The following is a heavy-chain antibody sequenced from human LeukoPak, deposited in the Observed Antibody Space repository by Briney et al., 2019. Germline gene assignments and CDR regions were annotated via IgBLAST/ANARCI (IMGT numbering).Heavy chain of an antibody. J-gene: IGHJ4*02. Sequence: GASVKVSCKASGYTFTSYDINWVRQATGQGLEWMGWMNPNSGNTGYAQKFQGRVTMTRNTSISTAYMELSSLRSEDTAVYYRARGLQPPRNYDFWSGYPEIYYFDYWGQGTLVTVSS. CDR1: GYTFTSYD. V-gene: IGHV1-8*01. D-gene: IGHD3-3*01. CDR3: ARGLQPPRNYDFWSGYPEIYYFDY. CDR2: MNPNSGNT.